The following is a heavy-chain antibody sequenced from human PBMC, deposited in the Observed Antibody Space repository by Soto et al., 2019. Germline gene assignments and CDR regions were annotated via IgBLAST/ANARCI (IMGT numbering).Heavy chain of an antibody. CDR2: ISSSSSTI. CDR3: ARDRLRITMVRGDPDYYMDV. V-gene: IGHV3-48*01. J-gene: IGHJ6*03. Sequence: GGSLRLSCAASGFTFSSYSMNWVRQAPGKGLEWVSYISSSSSTIYYADSVKGRFTISRDNAKNSLYLQMNSLRAEDTAVYYCARDRLRITMVRGDPDYYMDVWGKGTTVTVSS. CDR1: GFTFSSYS. D-gene: IGHD3-10*01.